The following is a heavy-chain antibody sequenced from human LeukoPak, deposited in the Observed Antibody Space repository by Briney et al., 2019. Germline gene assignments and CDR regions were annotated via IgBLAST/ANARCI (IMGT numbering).Heavy chain of an antibody. CDR2: ISSSSSTI. D-gene: IGHD5-24*01. V-gene: IGHV3-48*01. CDR1: GFTFSSYS. CDR3: ARNQRRWLQPITFFFDY. J-gene: IGHJ4*02. Sequence: GGSLLLSCAASGFTFSSYSMNWVRPAPGKGLEGVSYISSSSSTIYYAHSVKGRLTISRDNTKNSLYLQMNSLRAEDTAVYYCARNQRRWLQPITFFFDYWGQGTLVTVSS.